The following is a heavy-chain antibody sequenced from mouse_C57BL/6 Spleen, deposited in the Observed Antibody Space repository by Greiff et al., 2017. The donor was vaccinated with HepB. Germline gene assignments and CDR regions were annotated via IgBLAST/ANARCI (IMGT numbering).Heavy chain of an antibody. D-gene: IGHD3-2*01. Sequence: QVQLQQSGAELVRPGASVKLSCKASGYTFTDYYINWVKQRPGQGLEWIARIYPGSGNTYYNEKFKGKATLTAEKSSSTAYMQLSSLTSEDSAVYFCARAIQTYFDYWGQGTTLTVSS. V-gene: IGHV1-76*01. J-gene: IGHJ2*01. CDR2: IYPGSGNT. CDR3: ARAIQTYFDY. CDR1: GYTFTDYY.